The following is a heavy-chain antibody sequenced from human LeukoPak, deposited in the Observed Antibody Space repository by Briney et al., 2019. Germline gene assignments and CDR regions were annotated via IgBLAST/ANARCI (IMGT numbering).Heavy chain of an antibody. CDR1: GGSFSGYY. CDR3: ARGGPGFWSGTFDY. CDR2: ISYSGNT. V-gene: IGHV4-59*01. D-gene: IGHD3-3*01. J-gene: IGHJ4*01. Sequence: SETLSLTCAVYGGSFSGYYWSWIRQPPGKGLEWIGYISYSGNTDYNPSLKSRVTISVGASKIWFSLRLSSVTAADTAVYYCARGGPGFWSGTFDYWGQGTLVTVSS.